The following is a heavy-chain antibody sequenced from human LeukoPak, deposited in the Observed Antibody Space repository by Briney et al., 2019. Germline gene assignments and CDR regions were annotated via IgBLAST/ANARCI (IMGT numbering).Heavy chain of an antibody. Sequence: GGSLRLSCAASGFTFSSYGMHWVRQAPGKGLEWVAVIWYDGSNKYYADSVKGRFTISRDNSKNTLYLQMNSLRVEDTAVYYCARDRGIVATIVDYWGQGTLVTVSS. V-gene: IGHV3-33*01. CDR3: ARDRGIVATIVDY. D-gene: IGHD5-12*01. CDR1: GFTFSSYG. J-gene: IGHJ4*02. CDR2: IWYDGSNK.